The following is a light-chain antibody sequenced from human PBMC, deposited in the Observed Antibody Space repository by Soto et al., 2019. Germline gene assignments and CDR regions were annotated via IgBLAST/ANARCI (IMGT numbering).Light chain of an antibody. J-gene: IGKJ1*01. Sequence: ILMTQSPATLSVSPGERATLSCRASQSVSNNLAWYQQKPGQAPRLLIYDASTRATGIPARFSGSGSGTEFTLTISGLQSEDFAVYYCQQYNNWSPWTFCQGTKVEIK. CDR3: QQYNNWSPWT. CDR1: QSVSNN. V-gene: IGKV3-15*01. CDR2: DAS.